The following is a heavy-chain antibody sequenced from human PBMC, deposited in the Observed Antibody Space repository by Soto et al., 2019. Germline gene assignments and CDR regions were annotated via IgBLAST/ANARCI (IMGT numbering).Heavy chain of an antibody. Sequence: QVQMVESGGGLVKPGGCLRLSCAASGFTFSDYYMSWIRQAPGKGLEWVSYISSSGSDTNYADSVKGRFTVSRDNAKNSLYLQMYSLRADDTAVYYCARSLRGYSGYSGYWGQGTLVTVSS. D-gene: IGHD5-12*01. CDR2: ISSSGSDT. CDR3: ARSLRGYSGYSGY. V-gene: IGHV3-11*05. CDR1: GFTFSDYY. J-gene: IGHJ4*02.